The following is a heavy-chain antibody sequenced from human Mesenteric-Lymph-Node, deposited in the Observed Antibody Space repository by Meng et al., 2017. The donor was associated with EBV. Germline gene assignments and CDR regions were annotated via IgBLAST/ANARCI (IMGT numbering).Heavy chain of an antibody. D-gene: IGHD3-10*01. V-gene: IGHV3-74*01. CDR2: INIDGSST. CDR1: GFTFRRYW. Sequence: LVEPGGALVQPGGPLRRSWAVSGFTFRRYWMRWVRQAPGKGLVWVSRINIDGSSTSYSDSAKGRFTISRDSAKNTVYLQMNSLRVEDTAVYYCARDRVARGESWLDPWGQGTLVTVSS. J-gene: IGHJ5*02. CDR3: ARDRVARGESWLDP.